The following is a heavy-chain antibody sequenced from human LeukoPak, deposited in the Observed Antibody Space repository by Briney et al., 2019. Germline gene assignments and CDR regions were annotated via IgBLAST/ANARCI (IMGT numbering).Heavy chain of an antibody. D-gene: IGHD2-15*01. CDR2: IYYSGST. V-gene: IGHV4-59*01. Sequence: SETLSLTCTVSGASITTYYWSWIRQPPGKGLEWIGYIYYSGSTNYNPSLRSRLTISLDTSKNQFSLKLSSVTAADPAVYYCARGRGGGGSSNNWLDPWGQGSLVIVSS. J-gene: IGHJ5*02. CDR1: GASITTYY. CDR3: ARGRGGGGSSNNWLDP.